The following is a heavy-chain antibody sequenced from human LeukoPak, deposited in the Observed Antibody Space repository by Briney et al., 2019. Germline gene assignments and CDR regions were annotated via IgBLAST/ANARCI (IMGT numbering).Heavy chain of an antibody. J-gene: IGHJ4*02. CDR1: GGSVSSGSYY. CDR2: IYYSGST. CDR3: ARDGGRYFDY. D-gene: IGHD3-16*01. Sequence: SETLSLACTVSGGSVSSGSYYWSWIRQPPGKGLEWIGYIYYSGSTNYNPSLKSRVTISVDTSKNQFSLKLSSVTAADTAVYYCARDGGRYFDYWGQGTLVTVSS. V-gene: IGHV4-61*01.